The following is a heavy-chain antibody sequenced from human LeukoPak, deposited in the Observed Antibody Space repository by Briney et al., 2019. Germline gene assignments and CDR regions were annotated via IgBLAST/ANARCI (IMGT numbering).Heavy chain of an antibody. CDR1: GFTFSSYA. V-gene: IGHV3-64*01. CDR3: ARGRSAAYSSGWYS. J-gene: IGHJ4*02. Sequence: PGGSLRLSCAASGFTFSSYAMHWVRQAPGHGLEYVAAISSNGGSTYYANSVKGRFTISRDNSKNTLYLEMGSLRAEDMAVYYCARGRSAAYSSGWYSWGQGTLVTVSS. D-gene: IGHD6-19*01. CDR2: ISSNGGST.